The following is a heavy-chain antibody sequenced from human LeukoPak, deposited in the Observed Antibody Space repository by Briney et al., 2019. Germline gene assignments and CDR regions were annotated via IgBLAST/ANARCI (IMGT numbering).Heavy chain of an antibody. CDR1: GYTFTSYG. D-gene: IGHD5-12*01. CDR3: ARVSGYSGYDPRGTYFDY. Sequence: ASVKVSCKASGYTFTSYGTSWVRQAPGQGLEWMGWITAYNDNTYYAQKLQGRVTMTTDTSTSTAYMELRSLRSDDTAVYYCARVSGYSGYDPRGTYFDYWGQGTLVTVSS. CDR2: ITAYNDNT. V-gene: IGHV1-18*01. J-gene: IGHJ4*02.